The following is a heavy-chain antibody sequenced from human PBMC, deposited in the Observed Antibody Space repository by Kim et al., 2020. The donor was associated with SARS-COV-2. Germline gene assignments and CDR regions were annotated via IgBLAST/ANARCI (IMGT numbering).Heavy chain of an antibody. J-gene: IGHJ4*02. Sequence: ASVKVSCKASGYTFTSYKVHWVRQAPGQGFQWLGIINPSGDHTSYAQRYQGRVTMTSDTSTSTIYMELTSLRSEDTALYYCARESLGYYDNAGYRFDYWGQGSLVTVSP. D-gene: IGHD3-22*01. V-gene: IGHV1-46*01. CDR3: ARESLGYYDNAGYRFDY. CDR2: INPSGDHT. CDR1: GYTFTSYK.